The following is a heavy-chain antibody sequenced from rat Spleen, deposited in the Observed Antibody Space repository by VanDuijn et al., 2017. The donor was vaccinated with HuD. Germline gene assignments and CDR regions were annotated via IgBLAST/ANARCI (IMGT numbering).Heavy chain of an antibody. CDR2: ISYSGST. CDR1: GYSTTSNY. CDR3: ARYGLITTISTYFDF. V-gene: IGHV3-1*01. J-gene: IGHJ2*01. Sequence: EVQLQESGPGLVKPSQSLSLTCSVTGYSTTSNYWGWIRKFPGKKMEWMGFISYSGSTSHNPSLKSRISITTDTAKNQFFLQLNSVTTEDTATYYCARYGLITTISTYFDFWGQGVMVSVSS. D-gene: IGHD1-10*01.